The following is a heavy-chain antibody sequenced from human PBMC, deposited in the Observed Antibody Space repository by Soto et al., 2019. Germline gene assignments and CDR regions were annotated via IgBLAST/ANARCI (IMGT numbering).Heavy chain of an antibody. CDR3: ARDFQYYDILTGHSYYYGMDV. V-gene: IGHV3-30*03. Sequence: PGGSLRLSCAASGFTFSSYGMHWVRQAPGKGLEWVAVISYDGSNKYYADSVKGRFTISRDNSKNTLYLQMNSLRAEDTAVYYCARDFQYYDILTGHSYYYGMDVWGQGTTVTVSS. D-gene: IGHD3-9*01. CDR1: GFTFSSYG. CDR2: ISYDGSNK. J-gene: IGHJ6*02.